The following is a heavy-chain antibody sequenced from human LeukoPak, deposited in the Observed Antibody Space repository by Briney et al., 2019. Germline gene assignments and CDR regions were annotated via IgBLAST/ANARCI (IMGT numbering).Heavy chain of an antibody. Sequence: SGPTLVKPTQTLTLTCTSSGFSRSTSGVHVGWIRQPPGKALEWLALIYWDDDKRYSPSLKSRLTITKDTSKKQVVLTITNMDPVDTATYYCARSFSTDWSIDYWGQGTLVTVSS. J-gene: IGHJ4*02. CDR1: GFSRSTSGVH. CDR3: ARSFSTDWSIDY. D-gene: IGHD3-9*01. CDR2: IYWDDDK. V-gene: IGHV2-5*02.